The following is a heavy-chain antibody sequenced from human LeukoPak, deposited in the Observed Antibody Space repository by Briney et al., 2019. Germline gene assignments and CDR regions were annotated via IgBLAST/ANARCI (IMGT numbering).Heavy chain of an antibody. J-gene: IGHJ4*02. CDR2: INHSGST. CDR3: ARGGYYDFWSGYYRGYYFDY. V-gene: IGHV4-34*01. D-gene: IGHD3-3*01. CDR1: GGSISSYY. Sequence: SETLSLTCTVSGGSISSYYWSWIRQPPGKGLEWIGEINHSGSTNYNPSLKSRVTISVDTSKNQFSLKLSSVTAADTAVYYCARGGYYDFWSGYYRGYYFDYWGQGTLVTVSS.